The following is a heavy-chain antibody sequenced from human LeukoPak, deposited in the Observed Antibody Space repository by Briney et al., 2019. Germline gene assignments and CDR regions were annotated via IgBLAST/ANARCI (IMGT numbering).Heavy chain of an antibody. D-gene: IGHD1-26*01. V-gene: IGHV3-21*01. CDR1: GFTFSTYT. J-gene: IGHJ4*02. Sequence: PGGSLRLSCAASGFTFSTYTMNWVRQAPGKGLEWVSSISRSSSYIYYADSVKGRFTISRDNAKNSLYLQMNSLRAEDTAVYYCARDEWELLLPDYWGQGTLVTVSS. CDR2: ISRSSSYI. CDR3: ARDEWELLLPDY.